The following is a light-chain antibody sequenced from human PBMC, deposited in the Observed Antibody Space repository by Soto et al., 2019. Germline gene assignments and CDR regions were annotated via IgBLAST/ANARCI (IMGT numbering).Light chain of an antibody. CDR3: QQSSDWTWT. Sequence: EIVLPQSPATMYLSPGERVYPSCRASERVTNYLAWYQQKPGQAPRRLVYDVSNRDTGIPARFSGGGSGTEFTLYISNIEPEDFAGYYCQQSSDWTWTFGQRTKVELK. V-gene: IGKV3-11*01. CDR2: DVS. J-gene: IGKJ1*01. CDR1: ERVTNY.